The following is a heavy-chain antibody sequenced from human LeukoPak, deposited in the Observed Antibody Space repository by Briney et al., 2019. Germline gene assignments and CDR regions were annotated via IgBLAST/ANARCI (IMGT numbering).Heavy chain of an antibody. CDR3: ARDSGGYDYYYYYGMDV. D-gene: IGHD5-12*01. CDR2: IYSGGST. J-gene: IGHJ6*02. Sequence: TGGSLRLSCAASGFTVSSNYMSWVRQAPGKGLEWVSVIYSGGSTYYADSVKGRFTISRDNSKNTLYLQMNSLRAEDTAVYYCARDSGGYDYYYYYGMDVWGQGTTVTVSS. CDR1: GFTVSSNY. V-gene: IGHV3-66*01.